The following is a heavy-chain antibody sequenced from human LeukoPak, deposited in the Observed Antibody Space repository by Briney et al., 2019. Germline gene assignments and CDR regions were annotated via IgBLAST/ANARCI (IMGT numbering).Heavy chain of an antibody. CDR2: ISSSGSTI. D-gene: IGHD3-10*02. Sequence: PGGSLKLPFAPSGFTFSSYEMNWVRQAPGKGRDGFSYISSSGSTIYYADSVKGRFTISRDNAKNSLYLQMNSLRAEDTAVYYCAELGITMIGGVWGKGTTVTISS. J-gene: IGHJ6*04. V-gene: IGHV3-48*03. CDR1: GFTFSSYE. CDR3: AELGITMIGGV.